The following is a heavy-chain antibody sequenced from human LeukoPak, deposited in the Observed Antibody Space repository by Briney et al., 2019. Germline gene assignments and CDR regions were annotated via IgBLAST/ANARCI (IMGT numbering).Heavy chain of an antibody. CDR1: GFTFSTYC. Sequence: GGSLRLSCAASGFTFSTYCMDWVRQAPGKGLGWVAVISYEGNNKYYADCVEGRFTISRDKTENTLYLQMNSLRGDDTSLYYCARDLSSGQYLDYWGQGTLVTVSS. V-gene: IGHV3-30*04. D-gene: IGHD6-19*01. J-gene: IGHJ4*02. CDR2: ISYEGNNK. CDR3: ARDLSSGQYLDY.